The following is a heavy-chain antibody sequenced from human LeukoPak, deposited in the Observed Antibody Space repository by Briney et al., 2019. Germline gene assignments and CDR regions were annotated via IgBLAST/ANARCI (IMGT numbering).Heavy chain of an antibody. CDR3: ARESHYYDSSGYFDY. J-gene: IGHJ4*02. D-gene: IGHD3-22*01. V-gene: IGHV4-39*07. Sequence: SETLSLTCTVSGGSISSSSYYWGWIRQPPGKGLEWIGSIYYSGSTYYNPSLKSRVTISVDTSKNQFSLKLSSVTAADTAVYYCARESHYYDSSGYFDYWGQGTLVTASS. CDR1: GGSISSSSYY. CDR2: IYYSGST.